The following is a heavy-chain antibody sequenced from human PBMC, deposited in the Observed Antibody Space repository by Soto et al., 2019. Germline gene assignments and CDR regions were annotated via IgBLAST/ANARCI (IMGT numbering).Heavy chain of an antibody. CDR3: RSADANERNGPDI. Sequence: EVQLVESGVELVQPGGPLRLSCAASGFTFINHWIHWVRQAPAQELVCVSRMNSDGSTTTYADSVKGRCNIPRDNAKNDRFLEINSVTSDDTAVCERRSADANERNGPDIWGQLTSVT. CDR2: MNSDGSTT. D-gene: IGHD2-8*01. V-gene: IGHV3-74*01. CDR1: GFTFINHW. J-gene: IGHJ3*02.